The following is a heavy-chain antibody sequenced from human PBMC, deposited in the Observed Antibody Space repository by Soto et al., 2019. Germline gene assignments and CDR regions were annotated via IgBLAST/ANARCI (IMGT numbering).Heavy chain of an antibody. V-gene: IGHV5-10-1*01. Sequence: GESLKISCKGSGYSFTSYWISWVRQLPGKGLEWMGRIDPSDSYTNYSPSFQGHVTISADKSISTAYLQWSSLKASDTAMYYCARHHYDNETGYHPRASHLWDHATMISVS. CDR2: IDPSDSYT. CDR1: GYSFTSYW. D-gene: IGHD3-9*01. CDR3: ARHHYDNETGYHPRASHL. J-gene: IGHJ3*01.